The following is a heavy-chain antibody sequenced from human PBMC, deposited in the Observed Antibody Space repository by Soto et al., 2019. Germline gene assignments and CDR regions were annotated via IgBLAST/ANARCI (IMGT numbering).Heavy chain of an antibody. CDR3: AKRIAAAGIHYGMDV. D-gene: IGHD6-13*01. J-gene: IGHJ6*02. CDR1: GFTFSSYA. CDR2: ISGSGGST. Sequence: PGGSLRLSCAASGFTFSSYAMSWVRQAPGKGLEWVSAISGSGGSTYYADSVKGRFTISRDNSKNTLYLQMNSLRAEDTAVYYCAKRIAAAGIHYGMDVWGQGTTVTVSS. V-gene: IGHV3-23*01.